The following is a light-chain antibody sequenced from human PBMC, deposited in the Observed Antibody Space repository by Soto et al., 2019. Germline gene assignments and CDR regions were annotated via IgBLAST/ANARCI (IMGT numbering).Light chain of an antibody. J-gene: IGLJ2*01. CDR1: SSDVGGYNY. Sequence: QSVLTQPASVSGSPGQSITISCTGTSSDVGGYNYVSWYQQHPGKAPKLIIYDVTNRPSGVSNRFSGSKSGNTASLTISGLQAEDEADYYCGSYTSSSTLVVFGGGTQLTVL. V-gene: IGLV2-14*03. CDR2: DVT. CDR3: GSYTSSSTLVV.